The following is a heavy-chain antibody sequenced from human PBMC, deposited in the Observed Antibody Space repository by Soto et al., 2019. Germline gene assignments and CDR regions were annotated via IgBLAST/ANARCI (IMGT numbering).Heavy chain of an antibody. Sequence: PGGSLRLYCAASGFTFGSYGMHWVRQAPGKGLEWVAVIWYDGSNKYYADSVKGRFTISRDNSKNTLYLQMNSLRAEDTAVYYCARDIVVVVAATAYYYGMDVWGQGTTVTVSS. D-gene: IGHD2-15*01. CDR3: ARDIVVVVAATAYYYGMDV. CDR1: GFTFGSYG. V-gene: IGHV3-33*01. J-gene: IGHJ6*02. CDR2: IWYDGSNK.